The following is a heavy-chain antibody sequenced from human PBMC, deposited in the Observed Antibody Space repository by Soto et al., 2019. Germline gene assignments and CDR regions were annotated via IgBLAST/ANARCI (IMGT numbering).Heavy chain of an antibody. CDR1: GGSISSGDYY. V-gene: IGHV4-30-4*01. CDR2: IYYSGST. Sequence: CTVSGGSISSGDYYWSWIRQPPGKGLEWIGYIYYSGSTYYNPSLKSRVTISVDTSKNQFSLKLSSVTAADTAVYYCARDSPSTVTTVYYYGLDVWGQGTTVTVSS. J-gene: IGHJ6*02. CDR3: ARDSPSTVTTVYYYGLDV. D-gene: IGHD4-4*01.